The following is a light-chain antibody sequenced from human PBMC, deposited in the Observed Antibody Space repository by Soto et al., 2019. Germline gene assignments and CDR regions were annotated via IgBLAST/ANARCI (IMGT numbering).Light chain of an antibody. CDR2: EAN. CDR1: SNDVGGYDL. CDR3: CSFAVSATYV. Sequence: QSVLTQPASVSGSPGQSITISCTGTSNDVGGYDLVSWYQQHPGKAPKLIIYEANKRPSEVSIRFSGSKSGNTASLTISGLQTEDEADYYCCSFAVSATYVFGTGTKVT. J-gene: IGLJ1*01. V-gene: IGLV2-23*01.